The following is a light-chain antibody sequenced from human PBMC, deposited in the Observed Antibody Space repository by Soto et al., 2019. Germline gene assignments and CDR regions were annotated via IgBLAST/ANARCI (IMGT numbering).Light chain of an antibody. CDR2: EVT. CDR3: SSFASSTTWV. Sequence: QSALTQPPSASGSPGQSVTISCTGTSSDVGAYNYVSWYQQHAGKAPKLVIYEVTKRPSGVPDRFSGSKSANTASLTVSGLQAEEDADYYCSSFASSTTWVFGGGTKLTVL. CDR1: SSDVGAYNY. V-gene: IGLV2-8*01. J-gene: IGLJ3*02.